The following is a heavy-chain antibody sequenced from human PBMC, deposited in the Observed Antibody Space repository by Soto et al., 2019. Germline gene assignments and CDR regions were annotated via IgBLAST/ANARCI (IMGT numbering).Heavy chain of an antibody. J-gene: IGHJ4*02. D-gene: IGHD3-3*01. CDR3: ARRDTSGFLRYFDN. V-gene: IGHV1-69*06. CDR1: GGTFSSFINYP. CDR2: IVPNVGTV. Sequence: SVKVSCKSSGGTFSSFINYPINWVRQAPGQGLEWMGGIVPNVGTVNYAQKFRGKVTITADKSTGTAYMELSSLRSEDTALYYCARRDTSGFLRYFDNWGQGTQVTAPQ.